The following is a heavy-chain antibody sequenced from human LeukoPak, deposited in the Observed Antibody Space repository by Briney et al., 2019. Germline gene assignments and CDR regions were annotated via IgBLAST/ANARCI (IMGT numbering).Heavy chain of an antibody. CDR3: ARDGNSYGPDFDY. CDR2: ININEVP. J-gene: IGHJ4*02. D-gene: IGHD5-18*01. CDR1: GGSISSYH. Sequence: NPSETLSLTCTVSGGSISSYHWSWIRQPAGKGLEWIGHININEVPKYNPSLRSRVTMSADTSRNQYSLKLSSVTAADTAVYYCARDGNSYGPDFDYWGQGTLVTVSS. V-gene: IGHV4-4*07.